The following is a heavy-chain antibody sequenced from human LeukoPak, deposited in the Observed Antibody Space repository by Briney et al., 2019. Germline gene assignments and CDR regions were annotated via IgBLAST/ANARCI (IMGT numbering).Heavy chain of an antibody. CDR3: ARDGVGGLYYFDY. CDR2: IYYSGST. V-gene: IGHV4-30-4*01. Sequence: PSETLSLTCTVSGGSISSGDYYWSWIRQPPGKGLEWIGYIYYSGSTYYNPPLKSRVTISVDTSKNQFPLKLSSVTAADTAVYYCARDGVGGLYYFDYWGQGTLVTVSS. D-gene: IGHD4-23*01. J-gene: IGHJ4*02. CDR1: GGSISSGDYY.